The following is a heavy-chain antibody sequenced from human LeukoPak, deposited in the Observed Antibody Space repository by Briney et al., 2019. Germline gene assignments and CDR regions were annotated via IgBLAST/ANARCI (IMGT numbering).Heavy chain of an antibody. CDR2: INGKSGAT. CDR1: GFTFTDHY. D-gene: IGHD3-9*01. Sequence: ASVKVSCKASGFTFTDHYLHWVRQVPGQGLEWMGWINGKSGATFYAQKFQDRITVTRDASISTMYLELNRLTSDDTAVYYCVRDFDWVPDYWGQGTLVAVSS. CDR3: VRDFDWVPDY. V-gene: IGHV1-2*02. J-gene: IGHJ4*02.